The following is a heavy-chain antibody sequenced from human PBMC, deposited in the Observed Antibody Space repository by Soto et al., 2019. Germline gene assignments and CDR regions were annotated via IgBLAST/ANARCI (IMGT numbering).Heavy chain of an antibody. D-gene: IGHD3-3*01. Sequence: GGSLRLSCAASGFTFSSYAMSWVRQAPGKGLEWVSAISGSGGSTYYADSVKGRFTISRDNSKNTLYLQMNSLRAEDTAVYYCAKEGIEYYDFWSGYPTLFDYWGQGTLVTVSS. J-gene: IGHJ4*02. V-gene: IGHV3-23*01. CDR2: ISGSGGST. CDR1: GFTFSSYA. CDR3: AKEGIEYYDFWSGYPTLFDY.